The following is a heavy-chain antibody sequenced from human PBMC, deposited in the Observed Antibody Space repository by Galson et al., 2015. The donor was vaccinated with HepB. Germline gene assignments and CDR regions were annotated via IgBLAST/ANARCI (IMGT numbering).Heavy chain of an antibody. V-gene: IGHV3-74*01. CDR3: ARSTSDL. Sequence: SLRLSCAASGFTFSAHWMHWVRQAPGKGLVGVSRINPDGSDTRYADSVKGRFTISRDNAKSTLFLQMNSLRVEDTAVYYCARSTSDLWGQGTLVTVSS. J-gene: IGHJ5*02. CDR2: INPDGSDT. CDR1: GFTFSAHW.